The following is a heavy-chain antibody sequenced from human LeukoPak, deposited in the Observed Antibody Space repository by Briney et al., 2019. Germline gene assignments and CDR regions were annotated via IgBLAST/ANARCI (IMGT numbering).Heavy chain of an antibody. Sequence: GGSLRLSCAASGFNFNNYGMHWVRQAPGKGLEWVALIQYDTTNKYYADSVKGRFSISRDNSKKTLYLQMNSLRAEDTAVYYCVKDSKLGALYYYYMDVWGKGTTVTVAS. J-gene: IGHJ6*03. CDR2: IQYDTTNK. D-gene: IGHD7-27*01. V-gene: IGHV3-30*02. CDR1: GFNFNNYG. CDR3: VKDSKLGALYYYYMDV.